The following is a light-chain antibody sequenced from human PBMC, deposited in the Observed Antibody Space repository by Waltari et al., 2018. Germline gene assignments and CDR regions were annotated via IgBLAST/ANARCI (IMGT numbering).Light chain of an antibody. J-gene: IGLJ3*02. V-gene: IGLV2-8*01. Sequence: QSALTQPPSASGSPGQSVTLSCTGTSSDVGGYNSVSWYQQHPGKAPKRRIYEVTKRPSGFPDRFSGSKSGNTASLIVSGLHAEDEADYHCSSYADSDNLVFGGGTKLTVL. CDR1: SSDVGGYNS. CDR3: SSYADSDNLV. CDR2: EVT.